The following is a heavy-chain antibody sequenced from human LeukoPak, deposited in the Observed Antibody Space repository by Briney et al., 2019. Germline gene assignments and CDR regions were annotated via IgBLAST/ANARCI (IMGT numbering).Heavy chain of an antibody. V-gene: IGHV3-48*01. CDR1: GFTFSSYS. Sequence: GGSLRLSCAASGFTFSSYSMNWIRQAPGKGLEWVSYISSSSTIYYADSVKGRFTISIDNAKNSLYLQMNSVRAEDTAVYYCARSGWLSRGLDYRGQGTQVTVSS. D-gene: IGHD3-22*01. CDR3: ARSGWLSRGLDY. CDR2: ISSSSTI. J-gene: IGHJ4*02.